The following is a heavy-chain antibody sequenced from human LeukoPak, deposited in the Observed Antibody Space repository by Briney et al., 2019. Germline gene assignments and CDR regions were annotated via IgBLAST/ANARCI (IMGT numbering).Heavy chain of an antibody. D-gene: IGHD5-12*01. CDR2: IYPGDSKT. CDR3: ARFSASSLAKNWFDP. J-gene: IGHJ5*02. CDR1: GYGFAGYW. V-gene: IGHV5-51*01. Sequence: GGSLRLSCKGSGYGFAGYWIGWVRQMPGKGLEWMGIIYPGDSKTIYSPSFQGQVTMSADKFIATAYLQWSSLKASDTAMYYCARFSASSLAKNWFDPWGQGTLVTVSS.